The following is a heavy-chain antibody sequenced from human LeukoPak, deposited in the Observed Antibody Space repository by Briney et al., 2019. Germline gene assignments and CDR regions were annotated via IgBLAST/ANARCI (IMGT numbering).Heavy chain of an antibody. Sequence: SETLSLTCTVSGGSISSYYWSWIRQPPGKGLEWIGNIYYSGSTNYNPSLKSRVTISVDTSKNQFSLKLSSVAAADTAVYYCASTDEADRSDFDYWGQGTLVTVSA. CDR3: ASTDEADRSDFDY. CDR2: IYYSGST. D-gene: IGHD1-14*01. J-gene: IGHJ4*02. CDR1: GGSISSYY. V-gene: IGHV4-59*08.